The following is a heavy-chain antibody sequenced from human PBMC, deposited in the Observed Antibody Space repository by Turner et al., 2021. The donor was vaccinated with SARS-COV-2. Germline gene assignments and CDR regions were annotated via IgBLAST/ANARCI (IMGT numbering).Heavy chain of an antibody. J-gene: IGHJ4*02. CDR2: FSAGGGST. D-gene: IGHD6-25*01. Sequence: AASGFTFSSYAMSWVRQAPGKGLEWVSAFSAGGGSTYYADSVKGRFTISRDNSKNTLYLQMYSLRAEDTAVYYCAKVPPSGDYFDYWGQGTLVTVSS. V-gene: IGHV3-23*01. CDR3: AKVPPSGDYFDY. CDR1: GFTFSSYA.